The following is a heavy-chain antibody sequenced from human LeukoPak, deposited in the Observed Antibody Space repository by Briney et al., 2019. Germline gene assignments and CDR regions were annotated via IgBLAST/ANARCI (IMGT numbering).Heavy chain of an antibody. CDR2: IYYSGST. V-gene: IGHV4-59*01. D-gene: IGHD6-13*01. J-gene: IGHJ3*02. CDR1: GGSISSYY. CDR3: ARKGVAMGYSSRRAFDI. Sequence: SETLSLTYTVSGGSISSYYWSWIRQPPGKGLEWIGYIYYSGSTNYNPSLKSRVTISVDTSKNQFSLKLSSVTAADTAVYYCARKGVAMGYSSRRAFDIWGQGTMVTVSS.